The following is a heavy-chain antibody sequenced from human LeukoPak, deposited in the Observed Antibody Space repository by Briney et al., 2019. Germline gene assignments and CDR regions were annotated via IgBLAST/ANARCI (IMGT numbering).Heavy chain of an antibody. J-gene: IGHJ4*02. V-gene: IGHV3-21*01. Sequence: GGSLRLSCAASGFTFSSYSMNWVRQAPGKGLEWVSSISSSSSSYIYYADSVKGRFTISRDNAKNSLYLQMNSLRAEDTAVYYCARDSHEWLFDYWGQGTLVTVSS. D-gene: IGHD3-3*01. CDR1: GFTFSSYS. CDR3: ARDSHEWLFDY. CDR2: ISSSSSSYI.